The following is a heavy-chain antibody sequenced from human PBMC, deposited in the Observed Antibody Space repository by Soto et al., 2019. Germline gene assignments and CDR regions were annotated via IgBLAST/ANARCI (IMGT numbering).Heavy chain of an antibody. V-gene: IGHV1-46*01. CDR3: ARESAGRDEFESSGDFDY. D-gene: IGHD3-22*01. CDR2: INPSVGST. J-gene: IGHJ4*02. Sequence: QVQLVQSGAEVKKPGASGKVSGKASGYFFASYSMHWVRQAPGQGLEWMGRINPSVGSTSYVEKFQGRVTMTRDTSTSTVYMELSSLRSEDTAVYYCARESAGRDEFESSGDFDYWGQGTLVTVSS. CDR1: GYFFASYS.